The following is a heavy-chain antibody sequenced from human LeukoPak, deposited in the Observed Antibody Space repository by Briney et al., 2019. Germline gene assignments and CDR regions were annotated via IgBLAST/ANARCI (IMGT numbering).Heavy chain of an antibody. V-gene: IGHV3-30*18. CDR3: AKDKAAVSYYFDY. J-gene: IGHJ4*02. CDR2: MSYDGSNK. CDR1: GFTFSSYG. Sequence: PGRSLRLSCAASGFTFSSYGMHWVRQAPGKGLEWVAVMSYDGSNKYYADSVKGRFTISRDNSKNTLYLQMNSLRAEDTAVYYCAKDKAAVSYYFDYWGQGTLVTVSS. D-gene: IGHD6-13*01.